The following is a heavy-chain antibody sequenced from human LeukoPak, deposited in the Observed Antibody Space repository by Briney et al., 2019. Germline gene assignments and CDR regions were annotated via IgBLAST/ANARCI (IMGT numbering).Heavy chain of an antibody. Sequence: PGGSLRLSCAASGFTFSSYSMNWVRQAPGKGLQWVSSITNSSSYIYYADSVKGRFTISRDNAKNSLYLQMNSLRAEDTAVYYCARKKTYYYDSSGLDYWGQGTLVTVSS. D-gene: IGHD3-22*01. CDR3: ARKKTYYYDSSGLDY. V-gene: IGHV3-21*01. J-gene: IGHJ4*02. CDR2: ITNSSSYI. CDR1: GFTFSSYS.